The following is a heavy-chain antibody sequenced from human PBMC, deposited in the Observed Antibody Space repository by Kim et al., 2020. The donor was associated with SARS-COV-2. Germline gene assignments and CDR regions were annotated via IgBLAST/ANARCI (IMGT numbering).Heavy chain of an antibody. Sequence: TNYNPSLKSRVTISVDTSKNQFSLKLRSVTAADTAVYYCARGDYYYYMDVWGKGTTVTVSS. CDR2: T. CDR3: ARGDYYYYMDV. J-gene: IGHJ6*03. V-gene: IGHV4-59*09.